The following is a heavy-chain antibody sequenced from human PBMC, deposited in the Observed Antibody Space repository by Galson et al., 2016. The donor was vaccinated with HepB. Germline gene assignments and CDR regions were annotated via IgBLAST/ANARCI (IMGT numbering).Heavy chain of an antibody. CDR2: IHYTGNT. CDR3: SRLKWGNYGSQPFDV. V-gene: IGHV4-31*01. Sequence: LSLTCTVSGDSISNGVYYWSWIRQHPGKGLEWIAYIHYTGNTSYNPSLESLLTLSVNQSKAQFSLALSSVTAADTAFYYFSRLKWGNYGSQPFDVWGQGTMVTVSS. D-gene: IGHD4-11*01. J-gene: IGHJ3*01. CDR1: GDSISNGVYY.